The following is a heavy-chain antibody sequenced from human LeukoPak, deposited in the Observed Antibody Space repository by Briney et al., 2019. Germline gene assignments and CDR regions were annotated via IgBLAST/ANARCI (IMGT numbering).Heavy chain of an antibody. CDR3: ARDRGCSSTSCYIGHYYYYGMDV. CDR2: IWYDGSNK. J-gene: IGHJ6*02. Sequence: GRSLRLSCAASGFTFSSYGMHWVRQAPGKGLEWVAVIWYDGSNKYYADSVKGRFTISRDNAKNSLYLQMNSLRAEDTAVYYCARDRGCSSTSCYIGHYYYYGMDVWGQGTTVTVSS. D-gene: IGHD2-2*02. CDR1: GFTFSSYG. V-gene: IGHV3-33*01.